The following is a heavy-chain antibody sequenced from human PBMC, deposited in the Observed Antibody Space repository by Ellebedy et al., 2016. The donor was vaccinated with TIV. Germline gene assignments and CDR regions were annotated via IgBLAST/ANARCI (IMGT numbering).Heavy chain of an antibody. D-gene: IGHD3-16*01. CDR1: GFTFSTYW. J-gene: IGHJ4*02. V-gene: IGHV3-74*01. Sequence: GGSLRLXXAASGFTFSTYWMHWVRQAPGKGLMWVSRINSDGSSTIYPDSVKGRFTISRDNAKNTLYLQMNSLTAEDTAVYYCARPRGGGQFEDWGQGTLVTVSS. CDR3: ARPRGGGQFED. CDR2: INSDGSST.